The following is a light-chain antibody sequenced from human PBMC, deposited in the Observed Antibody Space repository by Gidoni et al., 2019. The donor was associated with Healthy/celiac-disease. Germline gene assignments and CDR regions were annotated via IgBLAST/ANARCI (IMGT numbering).Light chain of an antibody. Sequence: EIFFTPSPATLSLSPGERATLSCRASQSVSSYLAWYQQKPGQAPRLLIYDASNRATGIPARFSGSGSGTDFTLTISSLEPEDFAVYYCQQRSNWQVTFGGGTKVEIK. CDR1: QSVSSY. CDR3: QQRSNWQVT. V-gene: IGKV3-11*01. J-gene: IGKJ4*01. CDR2: DAS.